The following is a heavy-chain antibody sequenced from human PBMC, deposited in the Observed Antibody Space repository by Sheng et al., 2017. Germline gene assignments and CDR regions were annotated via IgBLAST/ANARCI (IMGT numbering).Heavy chain of an antibody. CDR2: INHSGST. V-gene: IGHV4-34*01. D-gene: IGHD3-10*01. Sequence: QVQLQQWGAGLLKPSETLSLTCAVYGGSFSGYYWSWIRQPPGKGLEWIGEINHSGSTNYNPSLKSRVTISVDTSKNQFSLKLSSVTAADTAVYYCARWCVYGSGSPREGCNNWFDPWGQGTLVTVSS. J-gene: IGHJ5*02. CDR1: GGSFSGYY. CDR3: ARWCVYGSGSPREGCNNWFDP.